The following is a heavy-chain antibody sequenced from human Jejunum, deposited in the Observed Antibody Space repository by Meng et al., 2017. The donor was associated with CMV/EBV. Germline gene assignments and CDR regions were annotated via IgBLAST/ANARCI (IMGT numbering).Heavy chain of an antibody. CDR2: INPGGSTT. Sequence: SCEASGFTFSSYWMHWVRQAPGKGLVWVSRINPGGSTTNYADSVKGRFSISRDNAKNTLYLQMNGLRADDTAVYHCATARNYRLDTWGQGTLVTVSS. J-gene: IGHJ4*02. CDR1: GFTFSSYW. V-gene: IGHV3-74*01. CDR3: ATARNYRLDT. D-gene: IGHD5-24*01.